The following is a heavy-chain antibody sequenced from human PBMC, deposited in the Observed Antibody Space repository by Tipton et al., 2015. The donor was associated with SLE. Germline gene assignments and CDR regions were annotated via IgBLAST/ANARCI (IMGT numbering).Heavy chain of an antibody. D-gene: IGHD3-10*02. Sequence: SLRLSCAASGFTFSSYGMHWVRQAPGKGLEWVAIIWFDGSNRYYADSVKGRFTISRDDSKNTLYLQMNSLRVEDSAVYHCAKDMSYFFYYGMDVWGQGTTVTVSS. J-gene: IGHJ6*02. CDR3: AKDMSYFFYYGMDV. CDR1: GFTFSSYG. CDR2: IWFDGSNR. V-gene: IGHV3-30*02.